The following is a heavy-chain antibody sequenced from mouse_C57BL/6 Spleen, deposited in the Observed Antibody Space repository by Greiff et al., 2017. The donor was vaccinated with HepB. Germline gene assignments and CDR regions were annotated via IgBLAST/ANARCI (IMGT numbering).Heavy chain of an antibody. Sequence: VQLQESGPELVRPGVSVKISCKGSGYTFTDYAMHWVKQRHAKSLEGIGVISTYYGDASSNQKFKDKATMTVDKSSSTAYMELARLTSEDSAVYYCAKMPLPHNWVLFDYWGQGTTLTVSS. CDR1: GYTFTDYA. J-gene: IGHJ2*01. CDR3: AKMPLPHNWVLFDY. CDR2: ISTYYGDA. D-gene: IGHD4-1*02. V-gene: IGHV1-67*01.